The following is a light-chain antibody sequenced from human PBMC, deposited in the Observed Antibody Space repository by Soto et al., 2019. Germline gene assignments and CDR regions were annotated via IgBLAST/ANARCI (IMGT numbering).Light chain of an antibody. CDR1: SDYNS. CDR3: SSYTSSTSWV. Sequence: QSALTQPASVSGSPGQSITISCTGTSDYNSVSWYQHHPGKAPKLMIYEVSNRPSGVSNRFSGSKSGNTASLTISGLQTEDEAYYYCSSYTSSTSWVFGGGTKLTVL. J-gene: IGLJ3*02. V-gene: IGLV2-14*01. CDR2: EVS.